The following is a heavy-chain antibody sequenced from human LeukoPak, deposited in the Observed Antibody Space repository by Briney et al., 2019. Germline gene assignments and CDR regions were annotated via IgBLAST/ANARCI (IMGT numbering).Heavy chain of an antibody. D-gene: IGHD3-10*01. V-gene: IGHV4-30-4*01. CDR3: ARVVALRGRYYYGSGIKTADAFDI. Sequence: PSQTLSLTCTVSGGSISSGDYYWSWIRQPPGKGLEWIGYIYYSGSTYYNPSLKSRVTISVDTSKNQFSLKLSSVTAADTAVYYCARVVALRGRYYYGSGIKTADAFDIWGQGTMVTVSS. J-gene: IGHJ3*02. CDR2: IYYSGST. CDR1: GGSISSGDYY.